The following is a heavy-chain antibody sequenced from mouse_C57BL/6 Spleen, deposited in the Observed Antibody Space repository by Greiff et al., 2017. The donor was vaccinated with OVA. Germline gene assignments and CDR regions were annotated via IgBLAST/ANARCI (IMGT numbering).Heavy chain of an antibody. D-gene: IGHD2-3*01. Sequence: EVQGVESGGGLVKPGGSLKLSCAASGFTFSSYTMSWVRQTPEKRLEWVATISGGGGNTYYPDSVKGRFTISRDNAKNTLYLQMSSLRSEDTALYYCARQGYDGYYGAMDYWGQGTSVTVSS. CDR3: ARQGYDGYYGAMDY. V-gene: IGHV5-9*01. CDR1: GFTFSSYT. CDR2: ISGGGGNT. J-gene: IGHJ4*01.